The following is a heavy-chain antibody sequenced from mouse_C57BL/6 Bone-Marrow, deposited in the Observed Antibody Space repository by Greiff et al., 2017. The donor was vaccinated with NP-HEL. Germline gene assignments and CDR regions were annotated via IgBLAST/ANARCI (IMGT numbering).Heavy chain of an antibody. J-gene: IGHJ4*01. V-gene: IGHV5-16*01. CDR2: INYDGSST. CDR3: AREGGAMDY. CDR1: GFTFSDYY. Sequence: EVQRVESEGGLVQPGSSMKLSCTASGFTFSDYYMAWVRQVPEKGLEWVANINYDGSSTYYLDSLKSRFTISRDNAKNILYLQMSSLKSEDTATYYCAREGGAMDYWGQGTSVTVSS.